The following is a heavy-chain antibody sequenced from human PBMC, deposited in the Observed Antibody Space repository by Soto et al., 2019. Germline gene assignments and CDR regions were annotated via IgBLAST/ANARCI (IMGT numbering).Heavy chain of an antibody. CDR2: FIPVYRTL. J-gene: IGHJ4*02. Sequence: SVKVSCKASGGSFGKSAINWVRQTPGQGLECLGGFIPVYRTLNYAQKFQGRVTITADESTGTAYMPLSSLASDDTAVYYCAGGVIWIGYFTVDSWGQGTRVTVSS. CDR1: GGSFGKSA. V-gene: IGHV1-69*13. D-gene: IGHD3-3*01. CDR3: AGGVIWIGYFTVDS.